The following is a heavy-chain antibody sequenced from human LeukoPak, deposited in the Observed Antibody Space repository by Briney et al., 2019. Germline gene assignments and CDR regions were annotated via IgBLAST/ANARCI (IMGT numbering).Heavy chain of an antibody. CDR2: IYYTGNT. Sequence: PSETLSLTCTVSGGSVNSTINYWGWIRQPPGKGLEWIGSIYYTGNTYYNPSLKSRVTISVDTSKNQFSLNLSSVTAADTAVFYCARLTMIFYGLDVWGQGATVTASS. D-gene: IGHD3/OR15-3a*01. J-gene: IGHJ6*02. V-gene: IGHV4-39*01. CDR1: GGSVNSTINY. CDR3: ARLTMIFYGLDV.